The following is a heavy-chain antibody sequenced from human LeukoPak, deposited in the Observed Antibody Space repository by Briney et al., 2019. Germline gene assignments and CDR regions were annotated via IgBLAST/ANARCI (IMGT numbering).Heavy chain of an antibody. D-gene: IGHD3-22*01. CDR3: AKDQVWIVVGSFDY. CDR1: GFTFSSYA. CDR2: ISGSGGST. V-gene: IGHV3-23*01. Sequence: GGSLRLSCAASGFTFSSYAMSWVPQAPGKGLEWVSGISGSGGSTYYADSVKGRFTISRDNSKNTLYLQLTSLRAEDTAVYYCAKDQVWIVVGSFDYWGQGTLSPSPQ. J-gene: IGHJ4*02.